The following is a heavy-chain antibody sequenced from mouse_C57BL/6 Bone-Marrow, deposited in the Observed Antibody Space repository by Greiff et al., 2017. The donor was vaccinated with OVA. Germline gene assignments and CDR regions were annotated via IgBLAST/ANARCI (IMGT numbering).Heavy chain of an antibody. V-gene: IGHV1-62-2*01. J-gene: IGHJ2*01. CDR2: FYPGSGSI. CDR3: ARHERGNFYYFDY. CDR1: GYTFTEYT. Sequence: QVQLKQSGAELVKPGASVKLSCKASGYTFTEYTIHWVKQRSGQGLEWIGWFYPGSGSIKYNEKFKDKATLTADKSSSTVYMDLSRLTSEDSAVYFCARHERGNFYYFDYWGQGTTLTVSS.